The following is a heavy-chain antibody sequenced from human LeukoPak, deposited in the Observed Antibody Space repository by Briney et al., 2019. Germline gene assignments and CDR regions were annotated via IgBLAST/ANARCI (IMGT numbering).Heavy chain of an antibody. CDR2: IYYSGST. J-gene: IGHJ5*02. V-gene: IGHV4-31*03. D-gene: IGHD2-2*01. Sequence: PSQTLSLTCTVSGGSISSGGYYWSWIRQHPGKGLEWIGYIYYSGSTYYNPSLKSRVTTSVDTSKNQFSLKLSSVTAADTAVYYCARICSSTSCYLDWFDPWGQGTLVTVSS. CDR3: ARICSSTSCYLDWFDP. CDR1: GGSISSGGYY.